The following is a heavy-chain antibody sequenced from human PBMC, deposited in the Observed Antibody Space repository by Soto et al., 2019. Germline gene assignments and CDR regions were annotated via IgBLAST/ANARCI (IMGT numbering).Heavy chain of an antibody. D-gene: IGHD5-12*01. V-gene: IGHV1-8*01. Sequence: QVQLVQSGAEVKKPGASVKVSCKASGYTFTSYDINWVRQATGQGLEWMGWMNPNSGNTGYAQKFQGRVTMTRNTSISTAYMELSSLRSEDTAVYYCARGVGGYGLATIYYYYYGMDVWGQGTTVTVSS. CDR1: GYTFTSYD. J-gene: IGHJ6*02. CDR3: ARGVGGYGLATIYYYYYGMDV. CDR2: MNPNSGNT.